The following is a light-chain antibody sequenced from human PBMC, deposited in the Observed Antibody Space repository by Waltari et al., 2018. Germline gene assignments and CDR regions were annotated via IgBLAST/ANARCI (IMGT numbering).Light chain of an antibody. CDR1: QSIGTY. Sequence: DIQMTQSPSSLSASVGDRVTITCRASQSIGTYLNWYQHKPGRATELLIDAASTLQGGVPSRFSGSGSETHFTLAISSLQREDFATYYCQQSYTTPRTFGQGTKVEIK. CDR3: QQSYTTPRT. J-gene: IGKJ1*01. CDR2: AAS. V-gene: IGKV1-39*01.